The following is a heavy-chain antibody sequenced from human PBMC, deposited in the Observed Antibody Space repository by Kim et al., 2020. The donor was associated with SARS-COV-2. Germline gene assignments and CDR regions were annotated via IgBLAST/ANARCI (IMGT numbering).Heavy chain of an antibody. CDR3: ARSPFKTFDY. CDR1: GFTFSAYW. CDR2: IKQDGSEK. Sequence: GGSLRLSCAASGFTFSAYWVSWVRQAPGKGLEWVANIKQDGSEKYYVGSLKGRFTISRDNAKNSVYLQMDGLRVEDTALYYCARSPFKTFDYWGQGTPVT. J-gene: IGHJ4*02. V-gene: IGHV3-7*01.